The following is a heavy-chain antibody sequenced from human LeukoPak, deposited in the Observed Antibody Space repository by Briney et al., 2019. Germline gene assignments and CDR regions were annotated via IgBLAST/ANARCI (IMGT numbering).Heavy chain of an antibody. J-gene: IGHJ4*02. CDR2: ILPIFGTS. Sequence: SVKVSCKASGGTLSSYAISWVRQAPGQGLEWMGRILPIFGTSNYAQKFQGRVTITTDESTSTVYMELSSLRSEGTAVYYCARGYDSSAYYPGWGQGTLVIVSS. D-gene: IGHD3-22*01. CDR1: GGTLSSYA. V-gene: IGHV1-69*05. CDR3: ARGYDSSAYYPG.